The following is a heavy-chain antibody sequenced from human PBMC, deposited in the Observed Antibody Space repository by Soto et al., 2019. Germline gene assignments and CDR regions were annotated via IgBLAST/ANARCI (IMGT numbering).Heavy chain of an antibody. CDR1: GFTFSSYS. CDR2: ISSSSSYI. Sequence: PGGSLRLSCAASGFTFSSYSMNWVRQAPRKGLEWVSSISSSSSYIYYADSVKGRFTISRDNAKNSLYLQMNSLRAEDTAVYYCARDARYYYGSGSYKGYYGMDVCGQRTTVTVSS. D-gene: IGHD3-10*01. CDR3: ARDARYYYGSGSYKGYYGMDV. V-gene: IGHV3-21*01. J-gene: IGHJ6*02.